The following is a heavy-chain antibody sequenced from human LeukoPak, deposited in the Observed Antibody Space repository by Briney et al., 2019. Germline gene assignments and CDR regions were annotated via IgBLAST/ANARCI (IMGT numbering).Heavy chain of an antibody. CDR3: ARVYSRVGPFDY. V-gene: IGHV3-21*01. J-gene: IGHJ4*02. CDR1: GFTFCDYS. D-gene: IGHD5-18*01. Sequence: GGSLRLSCAASGFTFCDYSMNWVRQAPGKGLEWVSSISSSSPYIYYTDSVKGRFTISRDNAKNSLYLQMNSLRAEDTAVYYCARVYSRVGPFDYWGQGTLVTVSS. CDR2: ISSSSPYI.